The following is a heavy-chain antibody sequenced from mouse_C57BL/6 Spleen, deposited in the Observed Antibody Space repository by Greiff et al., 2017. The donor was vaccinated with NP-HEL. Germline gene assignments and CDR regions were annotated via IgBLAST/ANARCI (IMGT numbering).Heavy chain of an antibody. CDR2: IDPEDGDT. CDR1: GFNIKDYY. CDR3: TTDYFNGSSHYFVY. Sequence: VQLQQSGAELVRPGASVKLSCTASGFNIKDYYMHWVKQRPEQGLEWIGRIDPEDGDTEYAPKFQGKATMTADTSSNTAYLQLSSLTSEDTAAYYCTTDYFNGSSHYFVYWGQGTTLTVSS. V-gene: IGHV14-1*01. J-gene: IGHJ2*01. D-gene: IGHD1-1*01.